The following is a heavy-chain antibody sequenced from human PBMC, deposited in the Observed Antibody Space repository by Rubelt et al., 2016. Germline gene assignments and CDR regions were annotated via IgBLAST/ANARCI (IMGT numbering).Heavy chain of an antibody. CDR1: GFTFSSYA. D-gene: IGHD4-17*01. CDR3: ARDVDYGQRRGDALDM. V-gene: IGHV3-NL1*01. Sequence: GGVVQPGRSLRLSCAASGFTFSSYAMSWVRQAPGKGLEWVSVVYSGGSGITSYAASVKGRFTISRDNAKNTLYLQMNNLRADDTAVYYCARDVDYGQRRGDALDMWGQGTMVTVSS. CDR2: VYSGGSGIT. J-gene: IGHJ3*02.